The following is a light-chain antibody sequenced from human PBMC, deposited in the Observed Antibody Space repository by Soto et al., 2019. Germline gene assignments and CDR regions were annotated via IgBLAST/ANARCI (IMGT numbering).Light chain of an antibody. CDR1: QSVSSSY. CDR2: DTS. V-gene: IGKV3-20*01. J-gene: IGKJ1*01. Sequence: EIVLTHSPGTLSLSPWEIATLSCRASQSVSSSYLAWYQQKPGQAPRLLIYDTSSRATGIPDRFSGSGSGTDFTLTISRLEPEDFAVYHCQQYDSSPRTFGQGTKVDIK. CDR3: QQYDSSPRT.